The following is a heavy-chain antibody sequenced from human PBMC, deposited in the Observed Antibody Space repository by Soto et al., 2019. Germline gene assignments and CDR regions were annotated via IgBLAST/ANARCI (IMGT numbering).Heavy chain of an antibody. CDR1: RDAYTSSA. Sequence: ASAKVSCKASRDAYTSSARQWVRQATGQRLEWMGWINAGNGNTKYSQKFQGRVTITRDTSASTAYMELSSLRSEDTAVYYCARDNFRFLEWFPEHWGQGDLVIVAS. CDR3: ARDNFRFLEWFPEH. CDR2: INAGNGNT. V-gene: IGHV1-3*01. D-gene: IGHD3-3*01. J-gene: IGHJ1*01.